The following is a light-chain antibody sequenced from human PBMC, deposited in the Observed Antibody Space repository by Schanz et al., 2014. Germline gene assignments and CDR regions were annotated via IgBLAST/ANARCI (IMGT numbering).Light chain of an antibody. V-gene: IGKV3-15*01. CDR3: QQYKSWPPKLT. CDR1: QSVSSSY. Sequence: NVLMQSPGTLSLSPGERATFPCRASQSVSSSYLAWYHQQPGQAPRLLIYGASTRATGVAARISGGGSGTEFTLTISSLQSEDFAVYYCQQYKSWPPKLTFGQGTRVEIK. J-gene: IGKJ1*01. CDR2: GAS.